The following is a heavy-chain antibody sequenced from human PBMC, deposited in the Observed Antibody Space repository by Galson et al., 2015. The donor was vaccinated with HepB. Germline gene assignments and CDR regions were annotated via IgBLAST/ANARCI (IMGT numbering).Heavy chain of an antibody. D-gene: IGHD3-22*01. CDR2: ISGSGGST. J-gene: IGHJ4*02. CDR3: AKDPGYYYDSSGPRVPCFDY. V-gene: IGHV3-23*01. Sequence: SLRLSCAASGFTFSSYAMSWVRQAPGKGLEWVSAISGSGGSTYYADSVKGRFTISRDNSKSTLYLQMNSLRAEDTAIYYCAKDPGYYYDSSGPRVPCFDYWGQGTLVTVSS. CDR1: GFTFSSYA.